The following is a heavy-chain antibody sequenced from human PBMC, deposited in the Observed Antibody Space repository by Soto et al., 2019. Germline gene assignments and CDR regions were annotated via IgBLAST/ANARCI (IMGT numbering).Heavy chain of an antibody. D-gene: IGHD1-26*01. CDR2: LSYDGSNN. J-gene: IGHJ6*02. V-gene: IGHV3-30*03. CDR3: ERDGGRIVGATGGFYYDGMCV. CDR1: GFTFTNYG. Sequence: QVQLVESGGGVVQPGRSLRLSCAASGFTFTNYGMPWVRQAPGKGLEWVAVLSYDGSNNYYADSVKGRFTISRDNSINSLYAQMSGLRAEETAVYYGERDGGRIVGATGGFYYDGMCVWGQGTTVTVSS.